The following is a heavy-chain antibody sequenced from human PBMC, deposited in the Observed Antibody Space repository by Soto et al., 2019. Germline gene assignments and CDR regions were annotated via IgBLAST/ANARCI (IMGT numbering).Heavy chain of an antibody. CDR2: IYFSGGT. Sequence: SETLSLTYTVSGGSISSDYWSWIRQPPGEGLEWIGYIYFSGGTNYNPSLKSRVTISVDRSKNQLSLRLTSVTAADTAVYYCARTNAFHIWGQGTMVTVSS. CDR1: GGSISSDY. V-gene: IGHV4-59*01. CDR3: ARTNAFHI. J-gene: IGHJ3*02.